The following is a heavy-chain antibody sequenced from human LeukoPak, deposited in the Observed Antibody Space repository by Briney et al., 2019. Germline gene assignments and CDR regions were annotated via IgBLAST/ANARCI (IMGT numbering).Heavy chain of an antibody. CDR2: INPNSGGT. J-gene: IGHJ1*01. Sequence: GASVKVSCKASGYTFTGYYMHWARQAPGQGLEWMGRINPNSGGTNYAQKFQGRVTMTRDTSISTAYMELSRLRSDDTAVYYCARGGNYGDSAEYFQHWGQGTLVTVSS. CDR3: ARGGNYGDSAEYFQH. CDR1: GYTFTGYY. D-gene: IGHD4-17*01. V-gene: IGHV1-2*06.